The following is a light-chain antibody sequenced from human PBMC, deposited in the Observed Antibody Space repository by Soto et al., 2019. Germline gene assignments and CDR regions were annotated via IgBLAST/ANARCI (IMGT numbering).Light chain of an antibody. CDR1: QNINNW. CDR2: KAF. CDR3: QQYEIYPIT. J-gene: IGKJ5*01. Sequence: DIQMTQSPSTLSASVGDRVTITGRASQNINNWLAWYQQKPGKAPKLLIYKAFSLESGVPSRFSGRGSVTEFTLPISSLQPDDFAAYYCQQYEIYPITFGQWTRLEIK. V-gene: IGKV1-5*03.